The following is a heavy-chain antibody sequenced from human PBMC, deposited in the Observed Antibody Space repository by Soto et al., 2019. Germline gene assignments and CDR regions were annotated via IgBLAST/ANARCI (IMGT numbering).Heavy chain of an antibody. D-gene: IGHD2-2*01. CDR2: INTYNGNT. Sequence: QVQLVQSGAEVKNPGASVKVSCKTFGYTFTSYGIGWARQAPGQGLEWMGWINTYNGNTNYAQNPQGQGHPTTDTTPNKSYMEPRKPKTKETGIKYCAIVDVFRTTSPKEVRGQR. J-gene: IGHJ6*02. CDR3: AIVDVFRTTSPKEV. CDR1: GYTFTSYG. V-gene: IGHV1-18*01.